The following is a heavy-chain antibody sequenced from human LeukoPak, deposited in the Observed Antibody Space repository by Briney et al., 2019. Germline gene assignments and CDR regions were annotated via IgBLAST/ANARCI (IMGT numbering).Heavy chain of an antibody. CDR2: VNLQGST. J-gene: IGHJ4*02. CDR3: AREGGPYRPLDY. CDR1: GGSITNTNY. V-gene: IGHV4-4*02. Sequence: PSGTLSLTCGDSGGSITNTNYWTWVRQPPGKGLEWIGEVNLQGSTNYNPSLMGRVAISVDKSENHISLQLTSVTAADTAVYYCAREGGPYRPLDYSGQGTLVTVSS.